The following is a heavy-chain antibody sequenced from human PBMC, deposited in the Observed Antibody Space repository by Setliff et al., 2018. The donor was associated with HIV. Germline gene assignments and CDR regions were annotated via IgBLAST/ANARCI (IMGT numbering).Heavy chain of an antibody. CDR2: MNRDGREK. V-gene: IGHV3-7*03. CDR3: ARDPAFGAFDI. Sequence: GGSLRLSCAASGFTFSSYAMSWVRQAPGKGLEYVAGMNRDGREKLYADSVKGRFSISRDNAKNSLYLQMSSLRTEDTAVYFCARDPAFGAFDIWGQGTMVTVSS. J-gene: IGHJ3*02. CDR1: GFTFSSYA. D-gene: IGHD3-10*01.